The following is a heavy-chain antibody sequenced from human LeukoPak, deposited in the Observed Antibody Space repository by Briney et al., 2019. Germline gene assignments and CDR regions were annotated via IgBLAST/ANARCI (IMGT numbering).Heavy chain of an antibody. CDR1: GFTFSSYD. CDR3: AKEGGYFDWPFTFDY. D-gene: IGHD3-9*01. CDR2: ISGSGDST. J-gene: IGHJ4*02. Sequence: GGTLRLSCAASGFTFSSYDMSWVRQAPGKGLEWVSGISGSGDSTYSADSVKGRFTISRDNSKNTVYLQMNSLRDEDTAVYYCAKEGGYFDWPFTFDYWGQGTLVTVSS. V-gene: IGHV3-23*01.